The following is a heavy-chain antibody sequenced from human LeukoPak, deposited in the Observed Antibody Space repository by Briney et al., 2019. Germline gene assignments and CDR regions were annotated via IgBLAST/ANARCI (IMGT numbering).Heavy chain of an antibody. CDR1: GFTFSSYD. Sequence: SGGSLRLSCAASGFTFSSYDMHLVRQATGKGLEWVSAIGTAGDTYYPGSVKGRFTISRENAKNSLYLQMNSLRAGDTAVYYCARGRTYQLLSGGIDYWGQGTLVTVSS. CDR3: ARGRTYQLLSGGIDY. V-gene: IGHV3-13*01. CDR2: IGTAGDT. D-gene: IGHD2-2*01. J-gene: IGHJ4*02.